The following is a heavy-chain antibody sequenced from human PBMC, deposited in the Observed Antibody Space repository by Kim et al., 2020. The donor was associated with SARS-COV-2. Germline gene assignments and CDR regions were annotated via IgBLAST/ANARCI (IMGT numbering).Heavy chain of an antibody. D-gene: IGHD3-22*01. CDR3: ARDQFSPAEDHYYDSSGYYSVDIAY. CDR1: GFTFSSYA. CDR2: ISYDGSNK. J-gene: IGHJ4*02. V-gene: IGHV3-30-3*01. Sequence: GGSLRLSCAASGFTFSSYAMHWVRQAPGKGLEWVAVISYDGSNKYYADSVKGRFTISRDNSKNTLYLQMNSLRAEDTAVYYCARDQFSPAEDHYYDSSGYYSVDIAYWGQGTLVTVSS.